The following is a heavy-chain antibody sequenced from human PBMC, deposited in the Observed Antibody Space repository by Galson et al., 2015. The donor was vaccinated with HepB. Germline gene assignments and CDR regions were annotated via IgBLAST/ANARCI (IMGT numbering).Heavy chain of an antibody. J-gene: IGHJ6*03. CDR2: IKSKTDGGTT. CDR3: TTALGYCSSTSCPYYYYYYYMDV. Sequence: SLRLSCAASGFTFSNAWMNWVRQAPGKGLEWVGRIKSKTDGGTTDYAAPVKGRFTISRDDSKNTLYLQMNSLKTEDTAVYYCTTALGYCSSTSCPYYYYYYYMDVWGKGTTVTVSS. CDR1: GFTFSNAW. V-gene: IGHV3-15*07. D-gene: IGHD2-2*01.